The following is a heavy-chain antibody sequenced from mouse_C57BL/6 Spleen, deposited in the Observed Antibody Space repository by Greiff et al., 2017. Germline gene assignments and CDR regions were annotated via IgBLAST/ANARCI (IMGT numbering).Heavy chain of an antibody. CDR2: IRSKSNNYAT. D-gene: IGHD2-4*01. V-gene: IGHV10-1*01. J-gene: IGHJ4*01. Sequence: EVHLVESGGGLVQPKGSLKLSCAASGFSFNTYAMNWVRQAPGKGLEWVARIRSKSNNYATYYADSVKDRFTISRDDSESMLYLQMNNLKTEDTAMYYCVRQYDYDDNYAMDYWGQGTSVTVSS. CDR1: GFSFNTYA. CDR3: VRQYDYDDNYAMDY.